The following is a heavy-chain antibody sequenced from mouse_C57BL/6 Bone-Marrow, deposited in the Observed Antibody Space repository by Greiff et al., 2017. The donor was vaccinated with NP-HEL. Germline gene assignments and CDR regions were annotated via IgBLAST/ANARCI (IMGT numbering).Heavy chain of an antibody. CDR1: GYTFTSYW. D-gene: IGHD2-4*01. CDR3: ARENYDYDRAWFAY. J-gene: IGHJ3*01. Sequence: QVQLQQPGAELVKPGASVKLSCKASGYTFTSYWMQWVKQRPGQGLEWIGEIDPSDSNTHYNQKFKGKATLTVDTSSSTAYMQLSSLTSEDSAVYYCARENYDYDRAWFAYWGQGTLVTVSA. V-gene: IGHV1-50*01. CDR2: IDPSDSNT.